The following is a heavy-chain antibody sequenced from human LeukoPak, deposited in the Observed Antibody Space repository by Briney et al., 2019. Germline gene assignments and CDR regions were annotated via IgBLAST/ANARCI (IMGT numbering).Heavy chain of an antibody. CDR3: ARGEGICSSTSCQYRRYFQH. Sequence: PSETLSLTCAVYGGSFSGYYWSWIRQPPGKGLEWIGEINHSGSTNYNPSLKSRVTISVDTSKNQFSLKLSSVTAADTAVYYCARGEGICSSTSCQYRRYFQHWGQGTLVTVSA. J-gene: IGHJ1*01. V-gene: IGHV4-34*01. CDR2: INHSGST. CDR1: GGSFSGYY. D-gene: IGHD2-2*01.